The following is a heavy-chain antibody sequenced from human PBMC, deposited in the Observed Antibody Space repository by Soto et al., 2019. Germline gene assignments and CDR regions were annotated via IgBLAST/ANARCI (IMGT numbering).Heavy chain of an antibody. Sequence: ASVKVSCKASGYTFTGYYMHWVRQAPGQGLEWMGWINPNSGGTNYAQKFQGRVTMTRDTSISTAYMELSRLRSDDTAVYYCARESRLGELSFKPWGQGTLVTVSS. V-gene: IGHV1-2*02. J-gene: IGHJ5*02. CDR3: ARESRLGELSFKP. D-gene: IGHD3-16*02. CDR1: GYTFTGYY. CDR2: INPNSGGT.